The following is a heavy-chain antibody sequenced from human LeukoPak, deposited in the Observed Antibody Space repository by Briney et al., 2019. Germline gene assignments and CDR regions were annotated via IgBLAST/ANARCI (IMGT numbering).Heavy chain of an antibody. Sequence: SVKVSCKASGGTFSSYAISWVRQAPGQWLEWMGRIIPILGIANYAQKFQGRVTITADKSTSTAYMELSSLRSEDTAVYYCARAGYCSGGSCYPNWFDPWGQGTLVTVSS. CDR1: GGTFSSYA. V-gene: IGHV1-69*04. CDR2: IIPILGIA. D-gene: IGHD2-15*01. J-gene: IGHJ5*02. CDR3: ARAGYCSGGSCYPNWFDP.